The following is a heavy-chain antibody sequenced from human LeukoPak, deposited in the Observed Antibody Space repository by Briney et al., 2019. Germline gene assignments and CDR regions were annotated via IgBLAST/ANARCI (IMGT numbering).Heavy chain of an antibody. CDR3: AREPGYYDRAPGAFDI. CDR1: GFTFSSYS. J-gene: IGHJ3*02. V-gene: IGHV3-48*01. D-gene: IGHD3-22*01. Sequence: GGSLRLSCAASGFTFSSYSMNWVRQAPGKGLEWVSSISSSSSTIYYADSVKGRFTISRDNAKNSLYLQMNSLRAEDTAVYYCAREPGYYDRAPGAFDIWGQGTMVTVSS. CDR2: ISSSSSTI.